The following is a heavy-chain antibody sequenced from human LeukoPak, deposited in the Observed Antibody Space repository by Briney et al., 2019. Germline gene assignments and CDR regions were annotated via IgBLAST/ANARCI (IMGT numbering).Heavy chain of an antibody. J-gene: IGHJ4*02. CDR1: GFSFSDYV. CDR3: ARGGGWYAEFDY. CDR2: IHGSGGGT. D-gene: IGHD6-19*01. V-gene: IGHV3-23*01. Sequence: PGGSLRLSCAASGFSFSDYVMIWVRQAPGKGLEWVSKIHGSGGGTNYEDSVKGRFTISRDNSKNTLYLQMNSLRAEDTAVYYCARGGGWYAEFDYWGQGTLVTVSS.